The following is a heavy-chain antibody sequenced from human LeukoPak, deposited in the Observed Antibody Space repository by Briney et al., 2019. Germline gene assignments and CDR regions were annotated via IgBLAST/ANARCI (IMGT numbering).Heavy chain of an antibody. CDR2: INPSGGST. CDR3: ARDPAYDFWSGYFGGAFDP. Sequence: RWASVKVSCKASGYTFTSYYMHWVRQAPGQGLEWMGIINPSGGSTSYAQKFQGRVTMTRDMSTSTVYMELSSLRSEDTAVYYCARDPAYDFWSGYFGGAFDPWGQGTLVTVSS. D-gene: IGHD3-3*01. J-gene: IGHJ5*02. V-gene: IGHV1-46*01. CDR1: GYTFTSYY.